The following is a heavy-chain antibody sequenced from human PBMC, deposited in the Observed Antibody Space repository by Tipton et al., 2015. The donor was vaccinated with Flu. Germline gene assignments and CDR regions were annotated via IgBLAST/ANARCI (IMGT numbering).Heavy chain of an antibody. CDR3: AKDSDRRTWNQGYLDY. CDR1: GFSFSSYA. V-gene: IGHV3-23*01. Sequence: SLRLSCAASGFSFSSYAMSWVRQIPGKGLEWVSEISGSGGRTSYADFLKGRFIISRDNSKNTLFLQMNSLTVEDTAVYYCAKDSDRRTWNQGYLDYWGQGALVAVSS. D-gene: IGHD6-6*01. CDR2: ISGSGGRT. J-gene: IGHJ4*02.